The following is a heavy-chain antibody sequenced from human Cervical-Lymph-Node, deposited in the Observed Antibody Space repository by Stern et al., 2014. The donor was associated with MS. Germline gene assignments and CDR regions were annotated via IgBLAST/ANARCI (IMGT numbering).Heavy chain of an antibody. Sequence: QVQLVQSGAEVKKPGASVKVSCKASGYTFTNYNIDWVRQATGQGLEWMGWMNPNSGNKGYAEKFQGRVHMTRETSKSTAYMERSSLKAEDTAVYYCARVRFYCSGIYYALGDGMDVWGQGTTVTVSS. CDR2: MNPNSGNK. J-gene: IGHJ6*02. CDR1: GYTFTNYN. CDR3: ARVRFYCSGIYYALGDGMDV. D-gene: IGHD3-10*01. V-gene: IGHV1-8*01.